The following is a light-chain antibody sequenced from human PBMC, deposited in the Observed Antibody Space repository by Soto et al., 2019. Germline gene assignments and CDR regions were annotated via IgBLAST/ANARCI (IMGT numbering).Light chain of an antibody. CDR3: SSYTSSIS. Sequence: QSALTQPASVSGSPGQSITISCTGTSSDVGGYNYVSWYQQHPGKAPKLMIYDVNTRPSGVSNRFSGSKSGNTASLTISGLQAEDEADYYRSSYTSSISFGGGTQLTVL. J-gene: IGLJ2*01. CDR1: SSDVGGYNY. CDR2: DVN. V-gene: IGLV2-14*01.